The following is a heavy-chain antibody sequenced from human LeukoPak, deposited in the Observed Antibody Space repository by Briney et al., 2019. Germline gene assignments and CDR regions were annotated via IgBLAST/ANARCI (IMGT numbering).Heavy chain of an antibody. CDR3: AKDNPSYYYDSSGSDY. CDR1: GFTFSSYG. V-gene: IGHV3-30*02. CDR2: IRYDGSNK. D-gene: IGHD3-22*01. Sequence: GGSLRLSCAASGFTFSSYGMHWVRQAPGKGLEWVAFIRYDGSNKYYADSVKGRFTISRDNSKNTLYLQMNSLRAEDTAVYYCAKDNPSYYYDSSGSDYWGQGTLVTVSS. J-gene: IGHJ4*02.